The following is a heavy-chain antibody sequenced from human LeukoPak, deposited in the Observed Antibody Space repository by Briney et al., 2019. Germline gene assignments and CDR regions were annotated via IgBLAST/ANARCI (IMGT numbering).Heavy chain of an antibody. J-gene: IGHJ6*03. D-gene: IGHD6-13*01. V-gene: IGHV4-34*01. CDR2: INHSEST. Sequence: SETLSLTCAVYGGSFSGYYWSRIRQPPGKGLEWIGEINHSESTNYNPSLKSRVTISVDKSKNQFSLKLSSVTAADTAVYYCASSTGIAAAGNYYYYYYMDVWGKGTTVTVSS. CDR3: ASSTGIAAAGNYYYYYYMDV. CDR1: GGSFSGYY.